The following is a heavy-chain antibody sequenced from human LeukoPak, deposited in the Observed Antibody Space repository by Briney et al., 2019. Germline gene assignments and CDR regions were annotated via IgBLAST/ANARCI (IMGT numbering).Heavy chain of an antibody. Sequence: AASVKVSCKASGCTFTSYTIHWVRQAPGQRLEWMGWINAGNGNTKYSQEFQDRVTITRDTSASTAYMELSSLRSEDMAVYYCARARYETRIWPKSRYDYYHYMDVWGKGTTVTVSS. D-gene: IGHD3-3*01. CDR1: GCTFTSYT. CDR2: INAGNGNT. CDR3: ARARYETRIWPKSRYDYYHYMDV. J-gene: IGHJ6*03. V-gene: IGHV1-3*03.